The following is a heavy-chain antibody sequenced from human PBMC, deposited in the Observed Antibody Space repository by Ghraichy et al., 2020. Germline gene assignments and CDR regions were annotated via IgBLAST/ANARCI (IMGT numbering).Heavy chain of an antibody. CDR2: INHSGST. D-gene: IGHD3-22*01. CDR3: ARGGGKDSRAYFDY. CDR1: GGSFSGYY. Sequence: SETLSLTCAVYGGSFSGYYWSWIRQPPGKGLEWIGEINHSGSTNYNPSLKSRVTISVDTSKNQFSLKLSSVTAADTAVYYCARGGGKDSRAYFDYWGQGTLVTVSS. V-gene: IGHV4-34*01. J-gene: IGHJ4*02.